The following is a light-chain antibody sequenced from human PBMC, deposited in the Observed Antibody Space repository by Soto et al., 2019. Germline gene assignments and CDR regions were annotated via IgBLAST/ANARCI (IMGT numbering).Light chain of an antibody. Sequence: DIQMTQSPSTLSASVGDRVTIACRASQSISSYLAWYQQKPGKAPNLLIYKASNLASGVPSRFTGGGSGTDFTLTISNLQSEDFAVYHCQQYDKWPRTFGQGTKVEI. CDR1: QSISSY. J-gene: IGKJ1*01. CDR3: QQYDKWPRT. CDR2: KAS. V-gene: IGKV1-5*03.